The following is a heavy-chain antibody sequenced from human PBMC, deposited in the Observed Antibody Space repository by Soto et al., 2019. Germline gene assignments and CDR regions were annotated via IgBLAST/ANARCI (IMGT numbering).Heavy chain of an antibody. CDR3: ARDGERDYFDSSGHYPFVDY. CDR2: VWYDGSNK. D-gene: IGHD3-22*01. V-gene: IGHV3-33*01. J-gene: IGHJ4*02. Sequence: QVQLVESGGGVVQPGRSLRLSCAASGYTFSSYGMHWVRQAPGKGLEWVAVVWYDGSNKWYADSVKGRFTVSRDNSKNTXYXXMNSLRAEDTAVYYCARDGERDYFDSSGHYPFVDYWGQGTRVTVSS. CDR1: GYTFSSYG.